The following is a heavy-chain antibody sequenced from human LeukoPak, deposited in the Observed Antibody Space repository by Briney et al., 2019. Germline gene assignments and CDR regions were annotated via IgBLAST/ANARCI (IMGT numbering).Heavy chain of an antibody. CDR2: IYQDGREK. CDR3: AGERPSSSWYDY. D-gene: IGHD6-13*01. J-gene: IGHJ4*02. Sequence: GGSLRLSCAASGFTFSSHLMTWVRQAPGKGLEWVANIYQDGREKYYAVSVKGRFTISRDNAKNSLFLQMDSLRAEDTAVYYCAGERPSSSWYDYWGQETLVTVSS. V-gene: IGHV3-7*01. CDR1: GFTFSSHL.